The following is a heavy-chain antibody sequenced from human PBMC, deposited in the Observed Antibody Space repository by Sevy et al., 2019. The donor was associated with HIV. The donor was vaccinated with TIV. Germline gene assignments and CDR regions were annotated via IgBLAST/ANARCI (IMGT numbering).Heavy chain of an antibody. J-gene: IGHJ6*02. CDR2: MNTKNGNT. Sequence: ASVKVSCKASGYTFSNHDIDWVRQATGQGLEWMGYMNTKNGNTEYVQKFQGRVTMTRDLSISTAYMELNNLESDDTAVYYCVTLGLGHDRVDVWGQGTSVTVSS. CDR1: GYTFSNHD. V-gene: IGHV1-8*01. D-gene: IGHD1-1*01. CDR3: VTLGLGHDRVDV.